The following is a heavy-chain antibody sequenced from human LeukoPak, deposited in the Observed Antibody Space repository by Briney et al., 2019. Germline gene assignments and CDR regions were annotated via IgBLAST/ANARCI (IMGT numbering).Heavy chain of an antibody. CDR3: ARGACSSTSCPPAY. CDR2: ISSSGSTI. Sequence: GGSLRLSCAASGFTFSDYHMSWIRQAPGKGLEWVSYISSSGSTIYYADSVKGRFTISRDNAKNSLYLQMNSLRAEDTAVYYCARGACSSTSCPPAYWGQGTLVTVSS. V-gene: IGHV3-11*01. CDR1: GFTFSDYH. J-gene: IGHJ4*02. D-gene: IGHD2-2*01.